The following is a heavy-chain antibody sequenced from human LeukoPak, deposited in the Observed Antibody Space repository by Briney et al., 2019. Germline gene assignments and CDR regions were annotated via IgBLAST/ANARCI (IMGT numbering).Heavy chain of an antibody. V-gene: IGHV4-59*08. J-gene: IGHJ6*02. CDR1: GASITSYH. CDR2: IYYSGST. Sequence: SETLSLTCTVSGASITSYHWSWIRQPPGKGLEWIGYIYYSGSTNYNPSLKSRVTISVDTSKNQFSLKLSSVTAADTAVYYCARLRYYYDSSGYDVYGMDVWGQGTTVTVSS. D-gene: IGHD3-22*01. CDR3: ARLRYYYDSSGYDVYGMDV.